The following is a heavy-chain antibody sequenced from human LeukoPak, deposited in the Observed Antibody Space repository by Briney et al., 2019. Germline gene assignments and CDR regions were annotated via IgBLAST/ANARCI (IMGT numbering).Heavy chain of an antibody. CDR2: ISSSSSYI. Sequence: GGSLRLSCAASGFTFSSYSMNWVRQAPGKGLEWVSSISSSSSYIYYAYSVKGRFTISRDNAKNSLYLQMNSLRAEDTAVYYCARERGDGYNPVDYWGQGTLVTVSS. D-gene: IGHD5-24*01. CDR1: GFTFSSYS. CDR3: ARERGDGYNPVDY. V-gene: IGHV3-21*01. J-gene: IGHJ4*02.